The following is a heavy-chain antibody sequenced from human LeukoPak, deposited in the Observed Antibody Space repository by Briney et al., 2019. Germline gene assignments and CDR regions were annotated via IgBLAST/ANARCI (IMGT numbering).Heavy chain of an antibody. V-gene: IGHV1-69*06. CDR1: GGTFSSYA. J-gene: IGHJ4*02. CDR3: ARALLWFGEPSHIDY. D-gene: IGHD3-10*01. Sequence: GGSVKVSCKASGGTFSSYAISWVRQAPGQGLEWMGGIIPIFGTANYAQKFQGRVTITADKSTSTAYMELSSLRSEDTAVYYCARALLWFGEPSHIDYWGQGTLVTASS. CDR2: IIPIFGTA.